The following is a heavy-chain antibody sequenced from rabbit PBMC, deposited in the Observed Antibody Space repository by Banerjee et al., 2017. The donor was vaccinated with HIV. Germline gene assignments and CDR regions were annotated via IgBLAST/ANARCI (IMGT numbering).Heavy chain of an antibody. D-gene: IGHD4-1*01. J-gene: IGHJ4*01. V-gene: IGHV1S45*01. Sequence: QEQLEESGGGLVQPEGSLTLTCKASGFDFSSNAMCWVRQAPGKGPEWIACIYGGSSSNTWYASWAKGRFTISKTSSTTVTLQMTSLTAADTATYFCARPSYSSGWGYFDLWGPGTLVTVS. CDR2: IYGGSSSNT. CDR1: GFDFSSNA. CDR3: ARPSYSSGWGYFDL.